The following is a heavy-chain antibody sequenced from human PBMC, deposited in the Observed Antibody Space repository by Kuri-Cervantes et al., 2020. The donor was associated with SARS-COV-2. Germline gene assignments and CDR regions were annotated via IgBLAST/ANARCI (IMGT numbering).Heavy chain of an antibody. CDR1: GGTFSSYA. V-gene: IGHV1-69*04. CDR3: ARDKGTYSCDYRPDFAY. CDR2: IIPILGIA. Sequence: SVKVSCKASGGTFSSYAISWVRQAPGQGLEWMGRIIPILGIANYAQKFHDRVTITRDTSANTVYMELSSLRAEDTAVYYCARDKGTYSCDYRPDFAYWGHGTLVT. J-gene: IGHJ4*01. D-gene: IGHD5-18*01.